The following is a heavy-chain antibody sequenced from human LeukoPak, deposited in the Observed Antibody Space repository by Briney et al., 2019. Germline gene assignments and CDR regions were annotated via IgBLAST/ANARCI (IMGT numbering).Heavy chain of an antibody. V-gene: IGHV4-4*02. J-gene: IGHJ4*02. CDR2: IYHSGST. CDR3: ARGRPLVYFDY. Sequence: SETLSLTCAVSGGSISSSNWWSWVRQPPGKGLEWIGEIYHSGSTNYNPSLKSRVTITEDTSKNQFSLKLSSVTAADTAFYYCARGRPLVYFDYWGQGALVTVSS. CDR1: GGSISSSNW. D-gene: IGHD6-6*01.